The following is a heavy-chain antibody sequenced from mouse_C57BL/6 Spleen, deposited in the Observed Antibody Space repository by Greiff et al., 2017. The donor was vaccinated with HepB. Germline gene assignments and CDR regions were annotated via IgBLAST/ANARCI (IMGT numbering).Heavy chain of an antibody. D-gene: IGHD1-1*01. CDR1: GYTFTSYW. J-gene: IGHJ2*01. CDR3: ARGGSSFYYFDY. CDR2: IYPGSGST. V-gene: IGHV1-55*01. Sequence: QVQLQQPGAELVKPGASVKMSCKASGYTFTSYWITWVKQRPGQGLEWIGDIYPGSGSTNYNEKFKSKATLTVDTSSSTAYMQLSSLTSEDSAVYYCARGGSSFYYFDYWGQCTTLTVSS.